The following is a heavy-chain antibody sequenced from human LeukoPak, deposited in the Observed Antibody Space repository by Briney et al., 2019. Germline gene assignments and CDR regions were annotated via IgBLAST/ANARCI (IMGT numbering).Heavy chain of an antibody. CDR1: GYSIGSNNW. CDR2: IYYSGST. V-gene: IGHV4-28*01. CDR3: ARHIASIFGVLKP. D-gene: IGHD3-3*01. J-gene: IGHJ5*02. Sequence: SETLSLTCAVSGYSIGSNNWWAWIRQPPGKGLEWIGYIYYSGSTYYNPYNPSLTSRVTMSVDTSKNQFSLKLSSVTAADTAVYYCARHIASIFGVLKPWGQGTLVTVSS.